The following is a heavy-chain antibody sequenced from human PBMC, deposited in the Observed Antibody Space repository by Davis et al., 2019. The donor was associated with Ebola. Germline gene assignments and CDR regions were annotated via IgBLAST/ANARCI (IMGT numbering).Heavy chain of an antibody. J-gene: IGHJ6*02. D-gene: IGHD3-10*01. CDR1: AGTSSSYA. Sequence: SALVFCKASAGTSSSYAISWARHAPGQGLEWLGGIIPIFGTANYAQKFQGRVTITADKSTSTAYMELSSLRSEDTAVYYCARASFGMVNGMDVWGQGTTVTVSS. CDR3: ARASFGMVNGMDV. V-gene: IGHV1-69*06. CDR2: IIPIFGTA.